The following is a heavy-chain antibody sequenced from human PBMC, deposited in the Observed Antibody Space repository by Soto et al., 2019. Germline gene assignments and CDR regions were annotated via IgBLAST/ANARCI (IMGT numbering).Heavy chain of an antibody. D-gene: IGHD3-10*01. Sequence: PGGSLRLSCAASGYPFSSYGMHWVRQAPGKGLEWVAMTWYDGGNKYYADSVKGRFTISKDNSKNTVYLQTNSLRPEDTAVYYCARDLNYYASGRYPHGMDVWGQGTTVTVSS. J-gene: IGHJ6*02. CDR3: ARDLNYYASGRYPHGMDV. CDR2: TWYDGGNK. V-gene: IGHV3-33*01. CDR1: GYPFSSYG.